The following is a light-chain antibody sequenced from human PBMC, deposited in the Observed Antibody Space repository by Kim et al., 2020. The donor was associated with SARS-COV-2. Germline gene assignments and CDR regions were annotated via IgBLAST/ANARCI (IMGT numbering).Light chain of an antibody. J-gene: IGKJ1*01. CDR3: QQYGRT. CDR1: QSVSSSY. Sequence: EIVLTQSPGTLSLSPGERATLSCRASQSVSSSYLAWYQQKPGQAPRLLIYDVSTRATGIPDRFSGSGSGTDFTLTISRLEPEDFAVYYCQQYGRTFGQGTKVDIK. CDR2: DVS. V-gene: IGKV3-20*01.